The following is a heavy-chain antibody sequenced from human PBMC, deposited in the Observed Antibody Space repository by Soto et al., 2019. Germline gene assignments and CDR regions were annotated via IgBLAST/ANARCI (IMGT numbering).Heavy chain of an antibody. Sequence: EVQLLESGGGLVQPGGSLRLSCAASGLPLSTYGMSWVRQAPGKGLEWDSTSTGTGGDTYYADYVKGRFTSTRDNSNNMLYLEMNSVRVEDTAVYYCARIRGYWCGVDVGGQGTTITVSS. V-gene: IGHV3-23*01. J-gene: IGHJ6*02. D-gene: IGHD2-8*02. CDR1: GLPLSTYG. CDR2: STGTGGDT. CDR3: ARIRGYWCGVDV.